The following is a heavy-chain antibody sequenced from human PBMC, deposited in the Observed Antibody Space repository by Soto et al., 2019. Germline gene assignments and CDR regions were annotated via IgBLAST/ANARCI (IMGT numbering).Heavy chain of an antibody. CDR3: VRGGHGSGSYLGPS. V-gene: IGHV3-7*03. D-gene: IGHD3-10*01. CDR2: IRQDGGAQ. Sequence: EEQLVESGGGLGQPGGSLRLSCVASGFTFTTYWMSWVRQAPGKGLEWVANIRQDGGAQYYVDSVKGRFTISRDNAKNSVYLQMDRLRVEDTAVYYCVRGGHGSGSYLGPSWGQGILVTVSS. CDR1: GFTFTTYW. J-gene: IGHJ5*02.